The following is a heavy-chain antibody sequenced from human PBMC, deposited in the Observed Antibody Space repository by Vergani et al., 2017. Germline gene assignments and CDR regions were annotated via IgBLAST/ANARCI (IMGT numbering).Heavy chain of an antibody. V-gene: IGHV3-21*01. D-gene: IGHD6-13*01. CDR3: ARDGAHSYSSSWDNNLFDP. CDR2: ISSSSSYI. J-gene: IGHJ5*02. Sequence: EVQLVESGGGLVKPGGSLRLSCAASGFTFSSYSMNWVRQAPGKGLEWVSSISSSSSYIYYADSVKGRFTISRDNAKNSLYLQMNSLRAEDTAVYYCARDGAHSYSSSWDNNLFDPWGQGTLVTVSS. CDR1: GFTFSSYS.